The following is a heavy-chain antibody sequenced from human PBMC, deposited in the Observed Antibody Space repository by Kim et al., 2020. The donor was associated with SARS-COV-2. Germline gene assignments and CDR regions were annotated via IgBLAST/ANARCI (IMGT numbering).Heavy chain of an antibody. Sequence: SQTLSLTCAISGDSVSSNSAAWNWIRQYPSRGLEWLGRTYYRSKWYSDYAVSVKSRLTINADTSKNQVSLQLNSVTPDDTAVYYCAVGHGSGSGALWGRLLYNYYGMDVWGQGTTVTVSS. V-gene: IGHV6-1*01. CDR1: GDSVSSNSAA. J-gene: IGHJ6*02. CDR3: AVGHGSGSGALWGRLLYNYYGMDV. D-gene: IGHD3-10*01. CDR2: TYYRSKWYS.